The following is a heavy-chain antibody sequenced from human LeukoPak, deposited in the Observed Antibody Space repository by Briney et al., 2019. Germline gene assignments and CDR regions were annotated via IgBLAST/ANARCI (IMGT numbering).Heavy chain of an antibody. J-gene: IGHJ4*02. CDR2: IYSGGST. CDR3: ASHGYSYGPVDY. D-gene: IGHD5-18*01. Sequence: GGSLRLSCAASGFTVSSNYMSWVRQAPGKGLEWVSVIYSGGSTYYADSVKGRFTISRDDSKNTLYLQMNSLRAEDTAVYYCASHGYSYGPVDYWGQGTLVTVSS. CDR1: GFTVSSNY. V-gene: IGHV3-66*04.